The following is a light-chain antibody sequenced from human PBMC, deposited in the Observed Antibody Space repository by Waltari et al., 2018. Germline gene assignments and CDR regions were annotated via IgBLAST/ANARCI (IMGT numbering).Light chain of an antibody. V-gene: IGKV1-17*01. CDR3: VQYNSAPYS. CDR1: QDISNY. Sequence: DIQMTQSPSSLSASVGDRVTITCRASQDISNYLNWYQQKPGKAPKRLIYDASSLQSGVPSRFSGSGTGTVFTLTISSLQPEDFATYYCVQYNSAPYSFGQGTKVEIK. J-gene: IGKJ2*03. CDR2: DAS.